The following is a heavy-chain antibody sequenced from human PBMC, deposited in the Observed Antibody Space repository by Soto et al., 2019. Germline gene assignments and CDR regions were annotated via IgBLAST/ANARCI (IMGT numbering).Heavy chain of an antibody. CDR1: GYRFTSYW. CDR3: ARVSTYYYDAFDI. D-gene: IGHD3-10*01. V-gene: IGHV5-10-1*01. Sequence: GESLRISCKGSGYRFTSYWITLVRTMPGKGLEWMGRIDPSDSYTNYSPSFQGHVTISADKSISAAYLQWSSLKASDTAMYYCARVSTYYYDAFDIWGQGTMVTVSS. J-gene: IGHJ3*02. CDR2: IDPSDSYT.